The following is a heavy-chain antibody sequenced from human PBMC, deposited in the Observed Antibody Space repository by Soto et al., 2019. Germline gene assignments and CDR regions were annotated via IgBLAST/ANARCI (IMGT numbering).Heavy chain of an antibody. J-gene: IGHJ4*02. Sequence: QGQLVQSGAEVKKPGASVKVSRKTSGYTFTNFVISWVRQAPGQGLEWMGWSSAYNGNTNYAQKFQGRVTMTTDTSKSKAYMEVRTLRSDDTGVYYCARVGTPIDYWGQGTLVTVSS. CDR3: ARVGTPIDY. CDR1: GYTFTNFV. D-gene: IGHD7-27*01. CDR2: SSAYNGNT. V-gene: IGHV1-18*01.